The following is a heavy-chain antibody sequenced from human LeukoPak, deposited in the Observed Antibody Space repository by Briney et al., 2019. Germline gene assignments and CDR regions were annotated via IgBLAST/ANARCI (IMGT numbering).Heavy chain of an antibody. V-gene: IGHV4-30-4*08. J-gene: IGHJ4*02. CDR1: GGSISSGDYY. Sequence: PSQTLSLTCTVSGGSISSGDYYWSWIRQPPGKGLEWIGYIYYSGSTYYNPSLKSRVTISVDTSKNQFSLKLSSVTAADMAVYYCARVRAVAGRGFDYWGQGTLVTVSS. CDR2: IYYSGST. CDR3: ARVRAVAGRGFDY. D-gene: IGHD6-19*01.